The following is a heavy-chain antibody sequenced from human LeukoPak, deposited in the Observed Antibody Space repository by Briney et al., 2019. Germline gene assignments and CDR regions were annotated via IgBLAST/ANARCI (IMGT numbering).Heavy chain of an antibody. CDR2: IYTSGSI. D-gene: IGHD2-15*01. CDR1: GGSISSANYY. V-gene: IGHV4-61*02. J-gene: IGHJ5*02. Sequence: SETLSLTCTVSGGSISSANYYWSWIRQPAGKRLEWIGRIYTSGSIDYNPSLESRVIISVDTSKNQFSLNLSSVTAADTAVYYCARYCSGGRCPSTWGQGTLVTVSS. CDR3: ARYCSGGRCPST.